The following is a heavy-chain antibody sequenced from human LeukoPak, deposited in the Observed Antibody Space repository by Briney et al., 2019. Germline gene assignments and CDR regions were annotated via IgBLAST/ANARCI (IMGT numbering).Heavy chain of an antibody. Sequence: GGSLRLSCAASGFTLRGYFMSWVRQAPGEGLEWVASIKGDGSEKYYVDSVKGRFTISRDNAKNSLYLQMNSLRAEDTAVYYCARDRGWRSSGYYLYYFDFWGQGTLVTVSS. CDR1: GFTLRGYF. J-gene: IGHJ4*02. CDR3: ARDRGWRSSGYYLYYFDF. V-gene: IGHV3-7*01. D-gene: IGHD3-22*01. CDR2: IKGDGSEK.